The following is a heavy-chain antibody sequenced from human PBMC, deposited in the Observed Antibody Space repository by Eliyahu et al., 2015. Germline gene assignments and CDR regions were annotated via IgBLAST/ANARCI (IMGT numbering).Heavy chain of an antibody. D-gene: IGHD4-23*01. CDR3: AKKTTVVTRGGWDY. V-gene: IGHV3-7*01. CDR2: INQDGSEK. J-gene: IGHJ4*02. Sequence: EVQLVESGGGLVQPGGSLRLSCAASGFXFXDYWMIWGPQAPGKGLEWVANINQDGSEKYYVDSVKGRFTISRDNAKNSLYLQMNSLRAEDTAVYYCAKKTTVVTRGGWDYWGQGTLVTVSS. CDR1: GFXFXDYW.